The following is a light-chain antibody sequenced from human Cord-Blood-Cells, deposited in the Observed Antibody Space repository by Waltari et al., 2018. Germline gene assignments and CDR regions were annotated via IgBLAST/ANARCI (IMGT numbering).Light chain of an antibody. CDR3: QQFNSYPLT. CDR1: QGISSA. J-gene: IGKJ4*01. V-gene: IGKV1-13*02. CDR2: DAS. Sequence: AIQFTQSPSSLSASVGDRVTITCRASQGISSALAWYQQKPGKAPKLLIYDASSLESGVPSRFSGSGSGTDFTLTISSLQPEDFAPYYCQQFNSYPLTFGGGTKVESK.